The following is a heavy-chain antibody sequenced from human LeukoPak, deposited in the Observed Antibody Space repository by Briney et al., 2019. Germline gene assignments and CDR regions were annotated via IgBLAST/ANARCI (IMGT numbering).Heavy chain of an antibody. Sequence: GGSLRLSCAASRFTFSEYWMSWVRQAPGKGLEWVANINQDGREIYYVDSVKGRFTISRDNAKNSLYLQMNSLRAEDTAVYYCAKIRYGPGWYYDYWGQGTLVTVSS. V-gene: IGHV3-7*01. CDR2: INQDGREI. D-gene: IGHD6-19*01. CDR3: AKIRYGPGWYYDY. CDR1: RFTFSEYW. J-gene: IGHJ4*02.